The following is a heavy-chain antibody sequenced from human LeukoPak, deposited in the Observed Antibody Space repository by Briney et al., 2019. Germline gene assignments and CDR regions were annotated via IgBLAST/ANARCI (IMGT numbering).Heavy chain of an antibody. Sequence: GASVKVSCKASGYTFTGYYMHWVRQAPGQGLEWMGWFNPNSGGTNYAQKFQGRVTMTRDTSISTAYMELSRLRSDDTAVYYCARPSRRYSSGWYYFDYWGQGTLVTVSS. CDR1: GYTFTGYY. D-gene: IGHD6-19*01. CDR2: FNPNSGGT. V-gene: IGHV1-2*02. CDR3: ARPSRRYSSGWYYFDY. J-gene: IGHJ4*02.